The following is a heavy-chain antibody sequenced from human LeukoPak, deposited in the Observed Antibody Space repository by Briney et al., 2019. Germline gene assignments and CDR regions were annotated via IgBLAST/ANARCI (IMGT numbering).Heavy chain of an antibody. CDR2: IWYDGSNK. D-gene: IGHD6-19*01. J-gene: IGHJ3*02. Sequence: GRSLRLSCAASGFTFSSYGMHWVRQAPGKGLEWVAVIWYDGSNKYYADSVKGRFTISRDNSKNTLYLQMSSLRSEDTAVYYCARAGEYSSGWSLNAFDIWGQGTMVTVSS. V-gene: IGHV3-33*01. CDR1: GFTFSSYG. CDR3: ARAGEYSSGWSLNAFDI.